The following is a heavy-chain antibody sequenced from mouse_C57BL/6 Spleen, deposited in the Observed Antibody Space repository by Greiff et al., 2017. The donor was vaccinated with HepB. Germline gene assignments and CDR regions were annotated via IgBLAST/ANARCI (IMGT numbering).Heavy chain of an antibody. CDR3: ARSGSSWGYFDY. CDR2: INPNNGGT. J-gene: IGHJ2*01. V-gene: IGHV1-22*01. Sequence: EVQLQQSGPELVKPGASVKMSCKASGYTFTDYNMHWVKQSHGKSLEWIGYINPNNGGTSYNQKFKGKATLTVNKSSSTAYMELRSLTSEDSAVYYCARSGSSWGYFDYWGQGTTLTVSS. D-gene: IGHD1-1*01. CDR1: GYTFTDYN.